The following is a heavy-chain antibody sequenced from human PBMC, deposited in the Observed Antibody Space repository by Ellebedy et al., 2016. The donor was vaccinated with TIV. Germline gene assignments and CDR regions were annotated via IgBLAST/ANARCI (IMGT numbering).Heavy chain of an antibody. CDR3: ASGSYAPRFDP. CDR1: VESFSGFY. D-gene: IGHD4-17*01. Sequence: SETLSLXXAVYVESFSGFYWNWIRQPPGSGLEWVGEINDSGSTKYNPSLKSRVTISRDTSRNQFSLKLTSVTAADTAIYYCASGSYAPRFDPWGQGTLVTVSS. J-gene: IGHJ5*02. CDR2: INDSGST. V-gene: IGHV4-34*01.